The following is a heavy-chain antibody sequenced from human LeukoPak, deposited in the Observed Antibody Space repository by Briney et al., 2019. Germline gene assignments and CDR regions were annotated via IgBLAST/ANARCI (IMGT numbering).Heavy chain of an antibody. Sequence: GGSLRLSCAASGFTFSSYSMNWVRQAPGKGLEWVSYISSSSSTIYYADSVKGRFTISRDNAKNSLYLQMNSLRAEDTAVYYCARDGCYISGCYRGQGTLVTVSS. J-gene: IGHJ4*02. V-gene: IGHV3-48*01. D-gene: IGHD6-19*01. CDR3: ARDGCYISGCY. CDR2: ISSSSSTI. CDR1: GFTFSSYS.